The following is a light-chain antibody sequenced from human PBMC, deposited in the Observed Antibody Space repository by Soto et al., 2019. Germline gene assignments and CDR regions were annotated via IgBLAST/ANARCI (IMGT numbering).Light chain of an antibody. V-gene: IGKV3-20*01. CDR2: GAS. Sequence: EIVLTQSPGTLSLSPGERATLSCRASQSVRSSYLAWYQQKPGQAPRLLIYGASSRATGIPDRFSGSGSGTDCTLTISRLEREGYAVYYCQQYGSSPPTFGQGTKVDIQ. CDR1: QSVRSSY. CDR3: QQYGSSPPT. J-gene: IGKJ1*01.